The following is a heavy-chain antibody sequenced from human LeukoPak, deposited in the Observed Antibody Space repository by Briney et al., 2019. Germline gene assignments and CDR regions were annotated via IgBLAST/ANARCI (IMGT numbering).Heavy chain of an antibody. D-gene: IGHD5-18*01. CDR3: TSPDTAMVP. Sequence: PGGSLRLSCAASGFTFSGSAMHWVRQASGKGLEWVGRIRSKANSYATAYAASVEGRFTISRDDSKNTAYLQMNSLKTEDTAVYYCTSPDTAMVPWGQGTLVTVSS. V-gene: IGHV3-73*01. J-gene: IGHJ5*02. CDR2: IRSKANSYAT. CDR1: GFTFSGSA.